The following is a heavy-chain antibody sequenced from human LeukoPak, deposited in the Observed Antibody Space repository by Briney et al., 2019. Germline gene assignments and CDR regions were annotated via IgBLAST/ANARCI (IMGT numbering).Heavy chain of an antibody. D-gene: IGHD3-3*01. CDR1: GGSISSYY. J-gene: IGHJ6*03. V-gene: IGHV4-4*07. CDR3: ARDRGDYDFWSGLGGPMDV. CDR2: IYTSGST. Sequence: SETLSLTCTVSGGSISSYYWSWIRQPAGEGLEWIGRIYTSGSTNYNPSLKSRVPMSVDTSKNQVSLTLRPVTAAGTAVYYCARDRGDYDFWSGLGGPMDVWGKGTTVTVSS.